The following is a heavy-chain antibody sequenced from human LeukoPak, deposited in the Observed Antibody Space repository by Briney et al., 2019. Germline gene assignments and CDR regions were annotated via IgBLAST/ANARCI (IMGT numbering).Heavy chain of an antibody. CDR2: IWFDGSNI. CDR1: GFNFGSYG. D-gene: IGHD6-19*01. V-gene: IGHV3-33*01. J-gene: IGHJ4*02. CDR3: ARDSLPMAVTGPFDH. Sequence: PGRSLRLSCAASGFNFGSYGMHWVRQAPGKGLEWVTSIWFDGSNIHYADSVKGRVIISRDNSKSALYLQMNSLRAEDTAIYYCARDSLPMAVTGPFDHWGQGALVTVSS.